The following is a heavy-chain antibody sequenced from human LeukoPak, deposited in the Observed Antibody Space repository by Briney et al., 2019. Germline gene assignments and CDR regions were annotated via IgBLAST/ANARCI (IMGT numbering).Heavy chain of an antibody. Sequence: SETLSLSCSVSGYSISSGYSWGWIRQAPGKGLGWIGSVFHSGNSYSNPSLSSRVTISVDTSSNRFSLRLTSVTAGDTAVYFCAREGPGVITSRGTGYDFWGQGTPVTVSS. D-gene: IGHD1-14*01. CDR3: AREGPGVITSRGTGYDF. CDR1: GYSISSGYS. J-gene: IGHJ4*02. V-gene: IGHV4-38-2*02. CDR2: VFHSGNS.